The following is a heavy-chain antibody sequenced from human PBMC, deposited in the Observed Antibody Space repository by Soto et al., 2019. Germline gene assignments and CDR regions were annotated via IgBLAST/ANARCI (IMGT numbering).Heavy chain of an antibody. V-gene: IGHV3-30-3*01. Sequence: GGSLRLSCAASGFTFSSYAMHWVRQAPGKGLEWVAVISYDGSNKYYADSVKGRLTISRDNSKNTLYLQMNSLRAEDTAVYYCARARGPYSSSGGYFDYWGQGTLVTVSS. CDR2: ISYDGSNK. CDR1: GFTFSSYA. CDR3: ARARGPYSSSGGYFDY. D-gene: IGHD6-13*01. J-gene: IGHJ4*02.